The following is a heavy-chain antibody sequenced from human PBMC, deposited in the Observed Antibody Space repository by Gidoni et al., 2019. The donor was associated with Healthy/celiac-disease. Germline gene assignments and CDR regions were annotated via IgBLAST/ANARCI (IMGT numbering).Heavy chain of an antibody. J-gene: IGHJ6*02. D-gene: IGHD6-13*01. Sequence: EVQLVASGGGLVKPGGSLRLSCAASGFTFSNAWLNWVRQAPGKGLEWVGRIKSKTDGGTTDYAAPVKGRFTISRDDSKNTLYLQMNSLKTEDTAVYYCTTSGIAAAGTNYYYYYGMDVWGQGTTVTVSS. V-gene: IGHV3-15*07. CDR1: GFTFSNAW. CDR3: TTSGIAAAGTNYYYYYGMDV. CDR2: IKSKTDGGTT.